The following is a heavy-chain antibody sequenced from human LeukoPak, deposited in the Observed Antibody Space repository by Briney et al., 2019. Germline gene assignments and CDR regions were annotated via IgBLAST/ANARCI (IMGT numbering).Heavy chain of an antibody. CDR3: ARDARLYCTNGVCYYFDY. Sequence: GGSLRLSCAASGFTFSSYWMSWVRQAPGKGLEWVAVISYDGSNKYYADSVKGRFTISRDNSKNTLYLQMNSLRAEDTAVYYCARDARLYCTNGVCYYFDYWGQGTLVTVSS. CDR2: ISYDGSNK. CDR1: GFTFSSYW. V-gene: IGHV3-30-3*01. D-gene: IGHD2-8*01. J-gene: IGHJ4*02.